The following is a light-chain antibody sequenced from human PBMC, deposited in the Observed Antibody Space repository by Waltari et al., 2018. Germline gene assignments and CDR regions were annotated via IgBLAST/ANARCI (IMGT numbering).Light chain of an antibody. J-gene: IGKJ4*01. CDR3: QQLNTYPLT. Sequence: DIQLTQSPSFLSASVVDRVTITCRASQYIYSYLAWYQQTPGKAPKLLIYAASTLHSEVPSTFSGSGSATEFTLTISSLQPEDFATYYCQQLNTYPLTFGGGTKVEIK. CDR1: QYIYSY. CDR2: AAS. V-gene: IGKV1-9*01.